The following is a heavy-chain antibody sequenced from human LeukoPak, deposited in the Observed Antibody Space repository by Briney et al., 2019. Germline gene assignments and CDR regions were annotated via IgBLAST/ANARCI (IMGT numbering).Heavy chain of an antibody. Sequence: GGSLRLSCAASGFTFSSYWMSWVRQAPGKGLEWVANIKQDGSEKYYVDSVKGRFTISRDNSKNTLYLQMNSLRAEDTAVYYCARVSDYDSSGYTGTFDYWGQGTLVTVSS. CDR3: ARVSDYDSSGYTGTFDY. V-gene: IGHV3-7*01. CDR2: IKQDGSEK. J-gene: IGHJ4*02. D-gene: IGHD3-22*01. CDR1: GFTFSSYW.